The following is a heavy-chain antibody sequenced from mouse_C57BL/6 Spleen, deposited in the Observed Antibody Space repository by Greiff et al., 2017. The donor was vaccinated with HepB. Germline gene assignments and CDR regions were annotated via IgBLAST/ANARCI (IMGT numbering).Heavy chain of an antibody. V-gene: IGHV14-2*01. CDR1: GFNIKDYY. J-gene: IGHJ3*01. CDR3: ARALVPPTQAWFAY. CDR2: IDPEDGET. D-gene: IGHD2-10*01. Sequence: EVQLQQSGAELVKPGASVKLSCTASGFNIKDYYMHWVKQRTEQGLEWIGRIDPEDGETKYAPKFKGKATITADTSSNTAYLQLSSLTSEDTAVYYCARALVPPTQAWFAYWGQGTLVTVSA.